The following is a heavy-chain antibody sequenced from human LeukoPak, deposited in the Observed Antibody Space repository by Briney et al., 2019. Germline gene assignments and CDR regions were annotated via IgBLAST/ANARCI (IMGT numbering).Heavy chain of an antibody. V-gene: IGHV3-43*02. J-gene: IGHJ4*02. D-gene: IGHD6-6*01. CDR2: ISGDGDYT. Sequence: GGSLRLSCAASGFTFDDYAMHWVRQVPGKGLEWVSLISGDGDYTYYADSVKGRFTISRDNSKYSLYLQMNSLRTEDTALYYCAKGMYSSSSSHFDYWGQGTLVTVSS. CDR3: AKGMYSSSSSHFDY. CDR1: GFTFDDYA.